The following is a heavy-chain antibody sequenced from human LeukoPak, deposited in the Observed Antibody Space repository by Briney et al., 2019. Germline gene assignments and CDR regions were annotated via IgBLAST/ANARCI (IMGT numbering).Heavy chain of an antibody. CDR1: GLTFSSSW. D-gene: IGHD1-26*01. CDR2: INPDGNKK. J-gene: IGHJ4*02. CDR3: AKDVGKWESLHFFDY. Sequence: GGSLRLSCAVSGLTFSSSWMDWVRQAPGKGLEWVASINPDGNKKYSADSVKGRFTISRDDSRNTLYLQMNSLRGDDTAVYYCAKDVGKWESLHFFDYWGQGTLVTVSS. V-gene: IGHV3-7*03.